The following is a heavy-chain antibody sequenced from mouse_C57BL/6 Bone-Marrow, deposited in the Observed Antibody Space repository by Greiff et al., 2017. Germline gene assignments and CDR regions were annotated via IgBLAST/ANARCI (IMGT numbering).Heavy chain of an antibody. Sequence: EVQVVESGGDLVKPGGSLKLSCAASGFTFSSYGMSWVRQTPDKRLEWVATISSGGSYTYYPDSVKGRFTISRDNAKNTLYLQMSSLKSEDTAMYYCARHYDYDVLWYFDVWGTGTTVTVSS. D-gene: IGHD2-4*01. CDR3: ARHYDYDVLWYFDV. CDR1: GFTFSSYG. V-gene: IGHV5-6*01. J-gene: IGHJ1*03. CDR2: ISSGGSYT.